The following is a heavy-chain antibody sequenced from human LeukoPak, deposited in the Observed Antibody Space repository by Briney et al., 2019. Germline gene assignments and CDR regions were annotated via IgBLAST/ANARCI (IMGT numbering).Heavy chain of an antibody. J-gene: IGHJ4*02. CDR2: IYPGDSDT. Sequence: GESLKISSQGSGYSFTSSWIGWVRPMPVKGLEWMSIIYPGDSDTRYSPSFQGQVTISADKSISTAHLQWSSLKASDTAMYYCARFSVGGTYYPNYWGQGTLVSVSS. V-gene: IGHV5-51*01. CDR3: ARFSVGGTYYPNY. D-gene: IGHD1-26*01. CDR1: GYSFTSSW.